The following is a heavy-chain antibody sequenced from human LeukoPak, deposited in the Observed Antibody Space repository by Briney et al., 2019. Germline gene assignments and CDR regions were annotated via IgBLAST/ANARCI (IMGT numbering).Heavy chain of an antibody. V-gene: IGHV4-59*01. J-gene: IGHJ4*01. D-gene: IGHD3-10*01. CDR1: GGSISSYY. CDR3: ARFREFGAKNTLIDY. Sequence: SETLSLTCTVSGGSISSYYWSWIRQPPGKGLEWIGYIYYSGSTNYNPPLKSRVTISVDTSKNQFSLKLSSVTAADTAVYYCARFREFGAKNTLIDYWGQGTPVTVSS. CDR2: IYYSGST.